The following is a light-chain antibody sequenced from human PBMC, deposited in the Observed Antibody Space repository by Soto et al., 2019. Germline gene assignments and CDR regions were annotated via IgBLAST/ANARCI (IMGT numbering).Light chain of an antibody. CDR2: AAS. Sequence: DIQLTQSPSFLSASVGDRVTITCRASQGISSYLAWYQQKPGKAPKLLIYAASTMQIGVPSRFSGSGSGTEFTLTISSPQPEDFATYFCQQLNSYPPFTFGPGTKVDIK. J-gene: IGKJ3*01. CDR1: QGISSY. V-gene: IGKV1-9*01. CDR3: QQLNSYPPFT.